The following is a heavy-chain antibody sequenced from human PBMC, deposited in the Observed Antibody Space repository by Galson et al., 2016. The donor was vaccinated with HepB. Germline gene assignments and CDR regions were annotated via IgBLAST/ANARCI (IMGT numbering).Heavy chain of an antibody. CDR2: IGASGGGT. CDR1: GFTFATYV. Sequence: SLRLSCAASGFTFATYVMNWVRQAPGKGLEWVSGIGASGGGTYYADSVKGRFTISRDNSKNTLFLQMNSLRAEDTAVYYCATYYDFSRGSYSDYWGQGTLVTVSS. CDR3: ATYYDFSRGSYSDY. D-gene: IGHD3-3*01. V-gene: IGHV3-23*01. J-gene: IGHJ4*02.